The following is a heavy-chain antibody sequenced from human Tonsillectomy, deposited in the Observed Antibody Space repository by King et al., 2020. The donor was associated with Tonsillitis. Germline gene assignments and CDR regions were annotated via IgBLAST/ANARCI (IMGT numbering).Heavy chain of an antibody. Sequence: VQLQESGPGLVKPSETLSLTCTVSGGSISSYYWSWIRQPAGKGLEWIGRIYTSGSTNYNPSLKSRVTMSVDTSKNQFSLKLSSVTAADTAVYYCARVRYYYDSSGDAFDIWGEGTMVTVSS. V-gene: IGHV4-4*07. J-gene: IGHJ3*02. D-gene: IGHD3-22*01. CDR2: IYTSGST. CDR1: GGSISSYY. CDR3: ARVRYYYDSSGDAFDI.